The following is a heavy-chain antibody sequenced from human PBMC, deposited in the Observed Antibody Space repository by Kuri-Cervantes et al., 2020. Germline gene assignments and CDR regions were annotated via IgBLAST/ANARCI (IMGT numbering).Heavy chain of an antibody. CDR1: GFTFSRNA. CDR3: ARDLPGYSSGCIDY. J-gene: IGHJ4*02. CDR2: ITGNGGTT. D-gene: IGHD6-19*01. Sequence: VGFLRLSSSASGFTFSRNAMSWVRQAPGRGLEWVSGITGNGGTTYNGDSVKGRLPISRDNAKNSLYLQMNSLRAEDTAVYYCARDLPGYSSGCIDYWGQGTLVTVSS. V-gene: IGHV3-23*01.